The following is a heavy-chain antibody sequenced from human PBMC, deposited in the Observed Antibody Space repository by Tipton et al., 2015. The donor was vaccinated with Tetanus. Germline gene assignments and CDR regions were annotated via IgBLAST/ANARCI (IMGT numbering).Heavy chain of an antibody. V-gene: IGHV1-2*02. J-gene: IGHJ6*02. CDR2: IRPSSGDT. Sequence: QMQLVQSGAEVKKPGASVKVSCKASGYTFTGNYMHWVRQAPGQGLEWMGWIRPSSGDTKYAQKFEGGVSMTRDTSISTAYMELSSLTSDDTAVYYCARGAYYPESSGLRGGYYGMDVWGQGTTVTVSS. D-gene: IGHD3-22*01. CDR3: ARGAYYPESSGLRGGYYGMDV. CDR1: GYTFTGNY.